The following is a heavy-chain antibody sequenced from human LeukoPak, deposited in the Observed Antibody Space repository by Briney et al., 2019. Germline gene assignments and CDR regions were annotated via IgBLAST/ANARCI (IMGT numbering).Heavy chain of an antibody. J-gene: IGHJ5*02. CDR1: GGSISSFY. CDR2: IYTSGTT. V-gene: IGHV4-4*07. Sequence: SETLSLTCSVSGGSISSFYCNWMRQPAGKGLEWIGRIYTSGTTTYNPSLKSRVTMSADTSKNQFSLKLSSVTAADTAVYYCARDSGTTGEVKFDPWGQGTLVTVSS. D-gene: IGHD3-10*01. CDR3: ARDSGTTGEVKFDP.